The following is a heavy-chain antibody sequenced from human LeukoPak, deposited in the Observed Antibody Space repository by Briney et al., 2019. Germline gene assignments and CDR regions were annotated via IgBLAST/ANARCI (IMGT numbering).Heavy chain of an antibody. CDR3: ACLTTADAFDI. J-gene: IGHJ3*02. CDR1: GGSFSGYY. CDR2: INHSGST. D-gene: IGHD3-22*01. V-gene: IGHV4-34*01. Sequence: SETLSLTCAVYGGSFSGYYCSWIRLPPGKGLEWIGEINHSGSTNYNPSLKSRVTISVDTSKNQFSLKLSSVTAADTAVYYCACLTTADAFDIWGQGTMVTVSS.